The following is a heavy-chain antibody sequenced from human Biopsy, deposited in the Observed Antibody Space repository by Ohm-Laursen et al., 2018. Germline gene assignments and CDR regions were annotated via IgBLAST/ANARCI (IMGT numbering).Heavy chain of an antibody. Sequence: SETPSLTCTVSGGSFTGHYWTRIRQPPGKGLEWIGHIYYSVMTNYNPSLQSRVSRSVDTSRNQVSLTLSSVTAADTAVYYCARDSGILNCGNFKYYHYYGMDVWGQGTKVTVSS. CDR3: ARDSGILNCGNFKYYHYYGMDV. CDR1: GGSFTGHY. CDR2: IYYSVMT. J-gene: IGHJ6*02. V-gene: IGHV4-59*11. D-gene: IGHD4-23*01.